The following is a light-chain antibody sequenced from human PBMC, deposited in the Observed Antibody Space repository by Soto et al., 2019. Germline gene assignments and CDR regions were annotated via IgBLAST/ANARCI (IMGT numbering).Light chain of an antibody. Sequence: QSALTQPASVSGSPGQSITISCTETRSDVGGHTYVSWYQQHPGRAPKLMIYEVSNRPLGVSPPFSGSRSGNTASLTISGLHAEDEADYYCSSYTGSNTLVFGGGTKLTVL. J-gene: IGLJ2*01. V-gene: IGLV2-14*01. CDR3: SSYTGSNTLV. CDR1: RSDVGGHTY. CDR2: EVS.